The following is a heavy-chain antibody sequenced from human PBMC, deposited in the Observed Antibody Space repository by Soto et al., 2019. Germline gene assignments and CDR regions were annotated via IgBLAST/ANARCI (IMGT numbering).Heavy chain of an antibody. V-gene: IGHV4-31*03. CDR3: SGIYSGSPGGTLRY. CDR1: GGSISSGGYY. J-gene: IGHJ4*02. Sequence: QVQLQESGPGLVKPSQTLSLTCTVSGGSISSGGYYWSWIRQHPGKGLEWIGYIYYSGSTYYNPSLKDRITITVDTSKNQFSLQLSSVTAADTAVYYCSGIYSGSPGGTLRYWGQGTLVTVSS. CDR2: IYYSGST. D-gene: IGHD1-26*01.